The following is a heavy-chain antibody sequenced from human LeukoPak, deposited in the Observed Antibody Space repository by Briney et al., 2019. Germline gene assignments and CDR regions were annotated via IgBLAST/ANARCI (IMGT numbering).Heavy chain of an antibody. D-gene: IGHD1-26*01. V-gene: IGHV3-30*18. CDR3: AKKYSTGLDP. CDR1: GFTFSSYG. CDR2: ISYDGSNK. Sequence: PGRSLRLSCAASGFTFSSYGMHWVRQAPGKGLEWVAVISYDGSNKYYADSVKGRFTISGDNSKNTLYLQMNSLRVEDTAVYYCAKKYSTGLDPWGQGTLVTVSS. J-gene: IGHJ5*02.